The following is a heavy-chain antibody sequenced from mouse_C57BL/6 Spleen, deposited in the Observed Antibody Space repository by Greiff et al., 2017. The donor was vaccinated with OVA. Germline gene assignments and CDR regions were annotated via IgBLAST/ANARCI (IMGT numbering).Heavy chain of an antibody. D-gene: IGHD1-1*01. CDR3: ASITTGY. V-gene: IGHV5-4*01. J-gene: IGHJ2*01. CDR2: ISDGGSYT. CDR1: GFTFSSYA. Sequence: EVHLVESGGGLVKPGGSLKLSCAASGFTFSSYAMSWVRQTPEKRLEWVATISDGGSYTYYPDNVKGRFTISRDNAKNNLYLQMSHLKSEDTAMYYCASITTGYWGQGTTLTVSS.